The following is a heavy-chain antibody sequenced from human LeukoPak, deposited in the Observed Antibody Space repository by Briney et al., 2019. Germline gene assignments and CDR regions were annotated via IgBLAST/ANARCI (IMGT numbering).Heavy chain of an antibody. J-gene: IGHJ3*02. CDR3: SGYEGLDI. D-gene: IGHD3-22*01. CDR1: GFTFSNYW. CDR2: INSDGIST. V-gene: IGHV3-74*03. Sequence: GGSLRLSCAASGFTFSNYWMHWVRQAPGKGLVWVSRINSDGISTTYADAVKGRFTISRDNAKDTLYLQMNSLTAEDTAVYYCSGYEGLDIWGRGTMVTVSS.